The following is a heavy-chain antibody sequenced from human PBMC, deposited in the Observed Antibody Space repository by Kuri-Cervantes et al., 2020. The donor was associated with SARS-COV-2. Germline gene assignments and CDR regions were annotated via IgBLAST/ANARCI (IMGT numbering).Heavy chain of an antibody. CDR2: ISYDGSNK. Sequence: GESLKISCAASGFTFSSYGMHWVRQAPGKGLEWVAVISYDGSNKYYADSVKGRFTISRDNAKNSLYLQMNSLRAEDTAVYYCARDRQYDYYDSSGYYPDAFDIWGQGTMVTVSS. CDR3: ARDRQYDYYDSSGYYPDAFDI. J-gene: IGHJ3*02. D-gene: IGHD3-22*01. V-gene: IGHV3-30*03. CDR1: GFTFSSYG.